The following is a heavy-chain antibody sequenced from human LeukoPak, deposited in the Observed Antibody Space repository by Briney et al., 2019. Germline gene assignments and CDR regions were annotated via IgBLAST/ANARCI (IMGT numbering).Heavy chain of an antibody. CDR1: GGSISSYY. CDR2: INHSGST. J-gene: IGHJ6*03. CDR3: ARFGRGRYSYGYGSYYYYYMDV. V-gene: IGHV4-34*01. Sequence: ASETLSLTCTVSGGSISSYYWSWIRQPPGKGLEWIGEINHSGSTNYNPSLKSRVTISVDTSKNQFSLKLSSVTAADTAVYYCARFGRGRYSYGYGSYYYYYMDVWGKGTTVTVSS. D-gene: IGHD5-18*01.